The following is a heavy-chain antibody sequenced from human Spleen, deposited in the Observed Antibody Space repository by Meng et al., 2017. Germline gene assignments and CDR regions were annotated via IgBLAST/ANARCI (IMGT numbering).Heavy chain of an antibody. D-gene: IGHD3-10*01. CDR1: DYTFTGYG. Sequence: QVQPVQSGPEVKKPGASVKVSCKASDYTFTGYGVSWVRQAPGQGLEWMAWLGAHDGDTSHAPKFQGRDTVSADRPTATAYMELRSLRSDDTAVYYCARGTPGRSYSDYWGQGTLVTVSS. V-gene: IGHV1-18*01. CDR2: LGAHDGDT. CDR3: ARGTPGRSYSDY. J-gene: IGHJ4*02.